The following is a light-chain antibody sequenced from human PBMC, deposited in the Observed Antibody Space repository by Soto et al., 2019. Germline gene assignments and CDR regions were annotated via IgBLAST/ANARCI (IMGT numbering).Light chain of an antibody. V-gene: IGKV1-39*01. Sequence: DIQLTQSPSFLSASVGDRVTITCRASQSITTWLAWYQQRPGKAPKLLIYAASNLQSGVPSRFSGSGSGTNFTLSLNSLQPEDFATYYCQQGYSNPWTFGQGTKVDI. J-gene: IGKJ1*01. CDR3: QQGYSNPWT. CDR2: AAS. CDR1: QSITTW.